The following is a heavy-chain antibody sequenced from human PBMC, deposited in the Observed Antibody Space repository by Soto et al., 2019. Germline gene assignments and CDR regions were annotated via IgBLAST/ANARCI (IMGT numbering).Heavy chain of an antibody. CDR1: GGTFSSYA. Sequence: GASVKVSCKASGGTFSSYAISWVRQAPGQRLERKGGIIPIFGTANYAQKFQGRVTITADESTSTAYMELSSLRSEDTAVYYCASPSDYYGSGRVYYYYGMDVWGQGTTVTVSS. CDR3: ASPSDYYGSGRVYYYYGMDV. J-gene: IGHJ6*02. V-gene: IGHV1-69*01. D-gene: IGHD3-10*01. CDR2: IIPIFGTA.